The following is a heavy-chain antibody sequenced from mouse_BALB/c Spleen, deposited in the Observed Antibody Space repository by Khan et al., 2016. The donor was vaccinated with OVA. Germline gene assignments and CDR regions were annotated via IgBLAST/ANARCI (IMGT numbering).Heavy chain of an antibody. J-gene: IGHJ4*01. Sequence: VQLKQSGAELVKPGASVKLSCTVSGFNIKDTYMHWVKQRPEQGLEWIGRIDPANDNTKYDPKFQGKATITADTSSNTAYLQLSSLTSEDTAGYYCARGGWSYTMDYWGQGTSVPVSS. CDR1: GFNIKDTY. D-gene: IGHD1-1*02. CDR2: IDPANDNT. V-gene: IGHV14-3*02. CDR3: ARGGWSYTMDY.